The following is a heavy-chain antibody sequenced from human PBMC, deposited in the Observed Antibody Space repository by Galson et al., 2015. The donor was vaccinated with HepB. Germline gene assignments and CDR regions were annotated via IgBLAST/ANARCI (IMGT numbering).Heavy chain of an antibody. CDR1: GGSFSGYY. V-gene: IGHV4-34*01. Sequence: ETLSLTCAVYGGSFSGYYWSWIRQPPGEGLEWIGEINHSGSTNYNPSLKSRVTISVDTSKNQFSLKLSSVTAADTAVYYCARGLIGVNLALYRYCSSTSCRNTNWCDPGGQGTLVTVSS. J-gene: IGHJ5*02. CDR3: ARGLIGVNLALYRYCSSTSCRNTNWCDP. D-gene: IGHD2-2*01. CDR2: INHSGST.